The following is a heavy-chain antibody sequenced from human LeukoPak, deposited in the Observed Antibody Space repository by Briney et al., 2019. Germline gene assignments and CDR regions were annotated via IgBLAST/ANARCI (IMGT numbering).Heavy chain of an antibody. J-gene: IGHJ4*02. D-gene: IGHD5-18*01. CDR3: ARDESSVVDTATGIDY. CDR1: GYTFADHY. Sequence: ASVKVSCKASGYTFADHYMHWVRHAPGQGLEWMGWINPNSGGTNYAQKFQGRVTMTRDTSISTAYMELSRLRSDDTAVYYCARDESSVVDTATGIDYWGQGTLVTVSS. V-gene: IGHV1-2*02. CDR2: INPNSGGT.